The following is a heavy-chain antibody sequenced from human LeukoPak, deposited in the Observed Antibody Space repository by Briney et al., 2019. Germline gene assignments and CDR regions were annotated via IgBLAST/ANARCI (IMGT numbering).Heavy chain of an antibody. V-gene: IGHV3-21*01. Sequence: KPGGSLRLSCAASGFTFSSYSMNWVRQAPGKGLEWVSSISSSSSYIYYADSVKGRFTISRDNAKNSLYLQMNSLRAEDTAVYYCARGTHYYDSSGYYHSWGQGTLVTVSS. J-gene: IGHJ4*02. D-gene: IGHD3-22*01. CDR1: GFTFSSYS. CDR2: ISSSSSYI. CDR3: ARGTHYYDSSGYYHS.